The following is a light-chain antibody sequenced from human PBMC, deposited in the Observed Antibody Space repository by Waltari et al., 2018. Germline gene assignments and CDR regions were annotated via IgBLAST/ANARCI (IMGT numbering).Light chain of an antibody. V-gene: IGLV4-69*01. CDR1: SGHTSHV. J-gene: IGLJ3*02. Sequence: QLMLAQSPSPSASLLSSVKLTCTLSSGHTSHVIAWFLERQGKGPRYLPKVNSDGSHSKGDESPDRVSGSSAGGERYLIISSLQSEDEADYYCQTGGHGTWVFGGGTQLT. CDR2: VNSDGSH. CDR3: QTGGHGTWV.